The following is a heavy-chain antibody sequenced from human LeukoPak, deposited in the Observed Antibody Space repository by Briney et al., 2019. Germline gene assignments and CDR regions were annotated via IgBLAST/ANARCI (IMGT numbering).Heavy chain of an antibody. D-gene: IGHD6-13*01. CDR3: ARDLSLGYSSSWYENWFDP. V-gene: IGHV1-46*01. CDR1: GYTFTSYY. Sequence: ASVKVSCKASGYTFTSYYMHWVRQAPGQGLEWMGIINPSGGSTSYAQKFQGRVTMTRDTSTSTVYMELSSLRSEDTAVYYCARDLSLGYSSSWYENWFDPWGQGTLVTVSS. CDR2: INPSGGST. J-gene: IGHJ5*02.